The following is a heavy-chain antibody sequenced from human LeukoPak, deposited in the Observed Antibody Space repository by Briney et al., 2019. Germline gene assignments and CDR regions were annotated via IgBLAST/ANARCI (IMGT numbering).Heavy chain of an antibody. D-gene: IGHD2-8*01. CDR2: ISSSSSYI. Sequence: PGGSLRLSCAASGFTFSSYSMNWVRQTPGKGLEWVSSISSSSSYIYYADSVKGRFTISRGNAKNSLYLQMNSLRAEDTAVYYCAREGYAIWFDPWGQGTLVTVSS. J-gene: IGHJ5*02. V-gene: IGHV3-21*01. CDR1: GFTFSSYS. CDR3: AREGYAIWFDP.